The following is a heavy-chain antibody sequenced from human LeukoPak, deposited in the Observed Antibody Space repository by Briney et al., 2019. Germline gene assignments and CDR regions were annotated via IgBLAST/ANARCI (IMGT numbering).Heavy chain of an antibody. D-gene: IGHD6-13*01. J-gene: IGHJ4*02. CDR1: GGSISSGSYY. CDR2: IYTSGST. CDR3: ARGEGRIAALDY. Sequence: PSETLSLTCTVSGGSISSGSYYWSWIRQLAGKGLEWIGRIYTSGSTNYNPSLKSRVTISVDTSKNQFSLKLSSVTAADTAVYYCARGEGRIAALDYWGQGTLVTVSS. V-gene: IGHV4-61*02.